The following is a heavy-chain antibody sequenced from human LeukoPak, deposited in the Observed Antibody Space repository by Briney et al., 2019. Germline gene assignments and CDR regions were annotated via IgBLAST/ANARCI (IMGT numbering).Heavy chain of an antibody. D-gene: IGHD3-9*01. CDR3: ARSYYDILTGYYGGYYFDY. CDR2: IYYSGST. Sequence: SQTLSLTCTVSGGSISSGGYYWSWIRQHPGKGLEWIGYIYYSGSTYYNPSLKSRVTISVDTSKNQFSLKLSSVTAADTAVYYCARSYYDILTGYYGGYYFDYWGQGTLVTVSS. V-gene: IGHV4-31*03. CDR1: GGSISSGGYY. J-gene: IGHJ4*02.